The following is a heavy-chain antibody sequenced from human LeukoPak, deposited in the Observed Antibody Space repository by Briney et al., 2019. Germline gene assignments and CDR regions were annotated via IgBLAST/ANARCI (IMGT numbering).Heavy chain of an antibody. CDR3: ASWSDYYDSSGNY. V-gene: IGHV4-4*02. D-gene: IGHD3-22*01. CDR2: IYHSGST. CDR1: GGSISSSNW. J-gene: IGHJ4*02. Sequence: SGTLSLTCAVSGGSISSSNWWSWVRQPPGKGLEWIGEIYHSGSTNYNPSLKSRVTISVDKSKNQSSLKLSSVTAADTAVYYCASWSDYYDSSGNYWGQGTLVTVSS.